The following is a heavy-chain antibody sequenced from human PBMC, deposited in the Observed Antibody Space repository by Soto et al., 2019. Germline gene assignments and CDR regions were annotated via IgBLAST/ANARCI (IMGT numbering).Heavy chain of an antibody. CDR1: GGSVSSGSYY. V-gene: IGHV4-61*01. J-gene: IGHJ4*02. Sequence: QVQLQESGPGLVKPSETLSLTCTVSGGSVSSGSYYWSWIRQPPGKGLEWIGYIDYSGSTNYNPSLKSRVTISVDTSKNQFSLKLSSVTAADTAVYYCARARYSITMIVYDYWGQGTLVTVSS. CDR2: IDYSGST. D-gene: IGHD3-22*01. CDR3: ARARYSITMIVYDY.